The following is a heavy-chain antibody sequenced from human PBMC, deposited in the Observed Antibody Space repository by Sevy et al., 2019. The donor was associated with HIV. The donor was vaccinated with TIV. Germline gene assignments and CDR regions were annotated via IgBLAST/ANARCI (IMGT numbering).Heavy chain of an antibody. CDR1: GYSISSGYY. J-gene: IGHJ6*02. V-gene: IGHV4-38-2*01. D-gene: IGHD5-18*01. Sequence: SETLSLTCAVSGYSISSGYYWGWIRQPPGKGLEWIGSIYHSGSTYYHPSLKSRVTISVDTSKNQFSLKLSSVTAADTAVYYRASHDPTAMSKGDYYYYGMDVWGQGTTVTVSS. CDR3: ASHDPTAMSKGDYYYYGMDV. CDR2: IYHSGST.